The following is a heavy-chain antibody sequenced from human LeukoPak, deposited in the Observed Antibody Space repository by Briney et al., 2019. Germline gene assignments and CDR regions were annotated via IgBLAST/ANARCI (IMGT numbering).Heavy chain of an antibody. CDR2: IYGGGST. CDR1: GFTVSSNF. J-gene: IGHJ4*02. Sequence: GGSLRLSCAASGFTVSSNFMSWVRQAPGKGLEWVSVIYGGGSTYYADSVKGRFTISRDTSKNMLYLQMNSLRAEDTAVYYCARATVVPAAMGYWGQGTLVTVSS. D-gene: IGHD2-2*01. CDR3: ARATVVPAAMGY. V-gene: IGHV3-53*01.